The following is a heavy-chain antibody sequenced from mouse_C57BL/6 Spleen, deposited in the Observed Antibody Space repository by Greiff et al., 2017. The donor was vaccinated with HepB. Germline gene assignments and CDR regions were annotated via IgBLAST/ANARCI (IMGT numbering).Heavy chain of an antibody. D-gene: IGHD1-1*02. CDR3: ARKEVYSGLYFDY. Sequence: VQLQQPGAELVMPGASVKLSCKASGYTFTSYWMHWVKQRPGQGLEWIGEIDPSDSYTNYNQKFKGKSTLTVDKSSSTAYMQLSSLTSEDSAVYYCARKEVYSGLYFDYWGQGTTLTVSS. J-gene: IGHJ2*01. CDR2: IDPSDSYT. CDR1: GYTFTSYW. V-gene: IGHV1-69*01.